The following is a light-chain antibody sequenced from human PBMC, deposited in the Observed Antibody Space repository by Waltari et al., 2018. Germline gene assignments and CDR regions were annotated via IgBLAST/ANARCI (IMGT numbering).Light chain of an antibody. V-gene: IGLV2-23*01. CDR3: CSYAGSSVWI. Sequence: QSALTQPASVSGSPGQSITISCTGTASDVGVYNLVPWYQQNTGKAPKLVIYEATKRPSGISNRFSGSKSGNTASLTISGLQDEDEATYHCCSYAGSSVWIFGGGTKLTVL. CDR2: EAT. J-gene: IGLJ2*01. CDR1: ASDVGVYNL.